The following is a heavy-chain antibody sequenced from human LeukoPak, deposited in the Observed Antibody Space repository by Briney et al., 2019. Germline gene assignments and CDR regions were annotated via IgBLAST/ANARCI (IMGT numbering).Heavy chain of an antibody. J-gene: IGHJ4*02. CDR2: MNPNSGNT. CDR1: GYTFTICD. CDR3: ASEIYGGLHVVVEL. D-gene: IGHD4-23*01. Sequence: ASVKVSCRASGYTFTICDINWVRQATGQGLEWMGWMNPNSGNTGYAQKFQGRVTITRNTSISTAYMELRSLRSEDTAVYYCASEIYGGLHVVVELWGGGTVVTVSS. V-gene: IGHV1-8*03.